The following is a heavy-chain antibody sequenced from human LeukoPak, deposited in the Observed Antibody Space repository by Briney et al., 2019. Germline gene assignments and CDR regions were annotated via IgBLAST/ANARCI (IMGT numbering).Heavy chain of an antibody. V-gene: IGHV3-33*01. CDR1: GLTFSRYG. CDR3: ARDRAAAGDWYFDL. Sequence: GGSVRLSCAACGLTFSRYGMHWARQAPGKGLEWVAVIWYDGSHKYYADSVKGRFTISRDNSKNTLYLQMNSLRADDTAMYYCARDRAAAGDWYFDLWGRGTLVTVSS. D-gene: IGHD6-13*01. J-gene: IGHJ2*01. CDR2: IWYDGSHK.